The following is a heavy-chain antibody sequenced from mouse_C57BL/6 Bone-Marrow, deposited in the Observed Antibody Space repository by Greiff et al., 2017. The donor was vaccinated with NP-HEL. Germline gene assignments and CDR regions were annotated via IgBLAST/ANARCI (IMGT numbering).Heavy chain of an antibody. CDR3: ARYIRDY. Sequence: QVQLQQSGAELVKPGASVKLSCKASGYTFTSYWMQWVKQRPGQGLEWIGEIDPSDSYTNYNQKFKGKATLTVDTSSSTAYMQLSSLTSEDSAVYYCARYIRDYWGQGTTLTVSS. J-gene: IGHJ2*01. CDR1: GYTFTSYW. CDR2: IDPSDSYT. V-gene: IGHV1-50*01. D-gene: IGHD1-3*01.